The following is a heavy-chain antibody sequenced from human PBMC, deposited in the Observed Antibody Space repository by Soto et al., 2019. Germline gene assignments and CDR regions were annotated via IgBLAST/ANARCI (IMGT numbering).Heavy chain of an antibody. CDR1: GGSFSGYY. Sequence: QVQLQQWGAGLLKPSETLSLTCAVYGGSFSGYYWSWIRQPPGKGLEWIGEINHSGSTNYNPSLKGRVTISVDTSKNHFSLKLSSVTAADTAVYYCASHGPLVGATDYYYYGMDVWGQGTTVTVSS. CDR3: ASHGPLVGATDYYYYGMDV. CDR2: INHSGST. J-gene: IGHJ6*02. D-gene: IGHD1-26*01. V-gene: IGHV4-34*01.